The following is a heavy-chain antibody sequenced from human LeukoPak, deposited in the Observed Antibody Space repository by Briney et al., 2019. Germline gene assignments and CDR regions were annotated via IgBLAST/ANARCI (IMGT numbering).Heavy chain of an antibody. D-gene: IGHD5-12*01. J-gene: IGHJ6*02. Sequence: PSETLSLTCAVYGGSFSGYYWSWIRQPPGKGLEWIGEINHSGSTNYNPSLKSRVTISVDTSKNQFSLKLSSVTAADTAVYYCARDTRGGYDFKVVYYYYGMDVWGQGTTVTVSS. CDR1: GGSFSGYY. V-gene: IGHV4-34*01. CDR3: ARDTRGGYDFKVVYYYYGMDV. CDR2: INHSGST.